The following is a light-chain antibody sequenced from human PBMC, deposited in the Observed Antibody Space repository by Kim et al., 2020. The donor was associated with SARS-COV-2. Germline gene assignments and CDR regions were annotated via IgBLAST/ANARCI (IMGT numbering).Light chain of an antibody. J-gene: IGLJ3*02. V-gene: IGLV1-44*01. CDR3: ASWDDSLNGWV. Sequence: GQNSTISCSGSTSNIGINTVNWYQQFSGTAPTLLMYQKTQRPSGVPDRFSCSKSGTSASLAISGLHSEDEAVYYCASWDDSLNGWVFGGGTQLTVL. CDR1: TSNIGINT. CDR2: QKT.